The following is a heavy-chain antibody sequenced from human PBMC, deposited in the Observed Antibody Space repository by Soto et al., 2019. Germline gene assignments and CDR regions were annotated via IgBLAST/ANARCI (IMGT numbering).Heavy chain of an antibody. V-gene: IGHV4-30-4*01. Sequence: SETLSLTCTVSGASISVHSYYWTWIRQPPGKGLEWVGYIYYTGNNFYNPALKSRVAMSVDPSTNQFSLKLASVTDADTAVYFCAREPKQNYDSSPWNGGFDSWGPGTLVTVSS. J-gene: IGHJ4*02. D-gene: IGHD3-22*01. CDR2: IYYTGNN. CDR1: GASISVHSYY. CDR3: AREPKQNYDSSPWNGGFDS.